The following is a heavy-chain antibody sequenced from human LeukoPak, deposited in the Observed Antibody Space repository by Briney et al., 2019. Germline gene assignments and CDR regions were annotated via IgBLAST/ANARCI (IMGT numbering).Heavy chain of an antibody. J-gene: IGHJ4*02. D-gene: IGHD6-19*01. V-gene: IGHV1-18*01. CDR2: IRAYNDKT. CDR3: ARASGYSSGRASDY. Sequence: ASVKVSCKASGYTFTSYGISWVREAPGQGLEWRERIRAYNDKTNYAQKLQGHVSMTTDTSTSTAYMELRSLRSDDTAVYYCARASGYSSGRASDYWAQGTLVTVSS. CDR1: GYTFTSYG.